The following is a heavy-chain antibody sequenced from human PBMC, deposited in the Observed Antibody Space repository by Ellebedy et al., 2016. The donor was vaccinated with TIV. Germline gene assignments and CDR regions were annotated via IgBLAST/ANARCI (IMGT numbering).Heavy chain of an antibody. CDR3: ARGGLGYFDL. CDR1: GFTFSTYD. CDR2: ISSSDRYI. V-gene: IGHV3-21*01. Sequence: GESLKIFCAGSGFTFSTYDMNWVRQAPGKGLEWVSFISSSDRYIYYADSIKGRFTVSRDNAERSLFLQMTSLRVEDTGVHYCARGGLGYFDLWGRGTLVTVSS. J-gene: IGHJ2*01. D-gene: IGHD1-26*01.